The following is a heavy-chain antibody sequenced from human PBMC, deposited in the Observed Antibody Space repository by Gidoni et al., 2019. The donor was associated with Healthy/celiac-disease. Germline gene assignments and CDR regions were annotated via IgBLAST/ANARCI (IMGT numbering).Heavy chain of an antibody. CDR2: IYYSGST. CDR3: ASLAAASYFDY. Sequence: QLQLQESGPGLVKPSDTLSLPCTVSGGSISSSSYYCGWIRQPPGKGLEWIGSIYYSGSTYYNPSLKSRVTISVDTSKNQFSRKLSSVTAADTAVYYCASLAAASYFDYWGQGTLVTVSS. J-gene: IGHJ4*02. CDR1: GGSISSSSYY. D-gene: IGHD6-13*01. V-gene: IGHV4-39*01.